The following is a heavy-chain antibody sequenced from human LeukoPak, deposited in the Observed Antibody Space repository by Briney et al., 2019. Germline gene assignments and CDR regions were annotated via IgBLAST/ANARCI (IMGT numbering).Heavy chain of an antibody. V-gene: IGHV4-34*01. CDR1: GFTFSSFA. CDR3: ARGIRGTADLSY. Sequence: GSLRLSCAASGFTFSSFAITWVRQPPGKGLEWIGEVDHSGSTNYNPSLKRRVTISVDTSKNQFSLKLNSVTAADTAVYYCARGIRGTADLSYWGQGTLVTVSS. D-gene: IGHD2-8*02. J-gene: IGHJ4*02. CDR2: VDHSGST.